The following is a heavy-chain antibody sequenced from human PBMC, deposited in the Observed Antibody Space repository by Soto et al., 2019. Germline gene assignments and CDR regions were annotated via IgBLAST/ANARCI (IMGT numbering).Heavy chain of an antibody. CDR3: ARRGYYDSSGSRNYHYYGMDV. J-gene: IGHJ6*02. CDR1: GYTFSSYG. D-gene: IGHD3-22*01. CDR2: ISPYNDDT. V-gene: IGHV1-18*01. Sequence: QAQLVQSGAEVKKPGASVKVSCKASGYTFSSYGISWVRQAPGQGLEWLGWISPYNDDTNYAQKLQGRVTMTTDTSTRTAYMDLRSLRSDDTAVYYCARRGYYDSSGSRNYHYYGMDVWGQGTTVTVSS.